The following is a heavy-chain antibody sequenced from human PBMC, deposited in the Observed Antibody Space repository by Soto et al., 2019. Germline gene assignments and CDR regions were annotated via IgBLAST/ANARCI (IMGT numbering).Heavy chain of an antibody. D-gene: IGHD3-10*01. V-gene: IGHV1-69*13. J-gene: IGHJ4*02. CDR1: GGTFSSYA. Sequence: SVKVSCKASGGTFSSYAISWVRQAPGQGLEWMGGIIPIFGTANYAQKFQGRVTITADESTSTAYMELSSLRSEDTAVYYCASTRFGELSYLPFDYWGQGTLVTVSS. CDR3: ASTRFGELSYLPFDY. CDR2: IIPIFGTA.